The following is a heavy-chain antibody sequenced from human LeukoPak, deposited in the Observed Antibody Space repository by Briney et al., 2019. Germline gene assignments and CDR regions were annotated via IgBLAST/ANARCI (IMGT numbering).Heavy chain of an antibody. V-gene: IGHV4-34*01. D-gene: IGHD3-22*01. CDR2: INHSGST. J-gene: IGHJ1*01. CDR3: ASDAQTYYYDSSGYSFVIRSEYFQH. Sequence: SETLSLTCAVYGGSFSGYYWSWIRQPPGKGLEWIGEINHSGSTNYNPSLKSRVTISVDTSKNQFSLKLSSVTAADTAVYYCASDAQTYYYDSSGYSFVIRSEYFQHWGQSTLVTVSS. CDR1: GGSFSGYY.